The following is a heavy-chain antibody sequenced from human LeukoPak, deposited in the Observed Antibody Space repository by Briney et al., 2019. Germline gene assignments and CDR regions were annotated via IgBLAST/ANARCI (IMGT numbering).Heavy chain of an antibody. Sequence: SETLSLTCAVYGGSFSGYYWSWIRQPPGKGLEWIGEINHSGSTNYNPSLKSRVTISVDTSKNQFSLKLSSVTAADTAVYYCASIAARLRAFDIWGQGTIVTVSS. CDR2: INHSGST. CDR3: ASIAARLRAFDI. CDR1: GGSFSGYY. D-gene: IGHD6-6*01. V-gene: IGHV4-34*01. J-gene: IGHJ3*02.